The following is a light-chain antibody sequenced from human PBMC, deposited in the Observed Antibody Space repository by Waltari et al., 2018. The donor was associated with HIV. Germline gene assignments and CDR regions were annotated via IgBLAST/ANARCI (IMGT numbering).Light chain of an antibody. V-gene: IGLV1-47*01. CDR1: SSNIGSKF. Sequence: QSLLTQPPSVSGTPGQRVTISCSGSSSNIGSKFVYWYQQLPGTAPKLLSYRNDQRPAGVPDRFSGSKSGTSASLAISGLRSEDEADYYCVAWDDSLSGPVFGGGTKLTVL. CDR2: RND. J-gene: IGLJ2*01. CDR3: VAWDDSLSGPV.